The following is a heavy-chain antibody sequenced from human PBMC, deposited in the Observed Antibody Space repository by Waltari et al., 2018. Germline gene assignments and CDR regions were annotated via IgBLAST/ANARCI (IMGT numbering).Heavy chain of an antibody. CDR2: INRDGSST. CDR3: ARVGEAAALFDY. D-gene: IGHD6-13*01. V-gene: IGHV3-74*01. CDR1: GFTFSSYW. Sequence: EVQLVESGGGLVQPGGSLRLSCAASGFTFSSYWMHWGRQAPGKGLVWVSRINRDGSSTSYADSVKGRFTISRDNAKNTLYLQMNSLRAEDTAVYYCARVGEAAALFDYWGQGTLVTVSS. J-gene: IGHJ4*02.